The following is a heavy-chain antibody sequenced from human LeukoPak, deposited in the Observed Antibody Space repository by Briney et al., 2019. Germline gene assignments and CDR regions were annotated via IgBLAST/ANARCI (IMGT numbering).Heavy chain of an antibody. V-gene: IGHV1-69*05. J-gene: IGHJ4*02. CDR1: GGTFSSYA. CDR2: IIPIFGTA. Sequence: SVKVSCKASGGTFSSYAISWVRQAPGQGLEWMGRIIPIFGTANYAQKFQGRVTITTDESTSTAYMELSSLRSEDTAVYYCARDGGYNFPFDYRGQGTLVTVSS. D-gene: IGHD5-24*01. CDR3: ARDGGYNFPFDY.